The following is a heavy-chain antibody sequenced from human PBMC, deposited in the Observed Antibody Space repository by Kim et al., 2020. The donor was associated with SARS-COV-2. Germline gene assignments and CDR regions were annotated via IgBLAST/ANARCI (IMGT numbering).Heavy chain of an antibody. J-gene: IGHJ4*02. CDR2: ISSRGMTK. CDR3: ARTGSGRGNYFDY. CDR1: GFTFSSYE. V-gene: IGHV3-48*03. D-gene: IGHD2-15*01. Sequence: GGSLRLSCAASGFTFSSYEMNWVRQAPGKGLEWVSYISSRGMTKYYPDSVKGRFTISRDNAKNSVYLQMNSLRAEDTAVYYCARTGSGRGNYFDYWGQGNLVTVSS.